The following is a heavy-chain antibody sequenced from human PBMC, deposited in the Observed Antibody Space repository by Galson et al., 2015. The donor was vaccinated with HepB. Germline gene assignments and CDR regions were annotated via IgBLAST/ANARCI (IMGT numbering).Heavy chain of an antibody. Sequence: SLRLSCATSGFTVSANYMSWVRQAPGKGLEWVSVIYRGGSTYYADSVKGRFTISRDNSKNTLYLQMNSLRAEDTAVYYCAGGAYCGGDCYYSLDYWGQGTLVTVSS. V-gene: IGHV3-66*01. CDR1: GFTVSANY. D-gene: IGHD2-21*01. CDR2: IYRGGST. J-gene: IGHJ4*02. CDR3: AGGAYCGGDCYYSLDY.